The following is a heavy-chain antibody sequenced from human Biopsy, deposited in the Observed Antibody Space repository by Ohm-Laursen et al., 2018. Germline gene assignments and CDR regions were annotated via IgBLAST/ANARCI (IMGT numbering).Heavy chain of an antibody. CDR2: IYYSGSI. Sequence: SQTLSLTCTVSGGSLSGYSWSWIRQPPGKGLEWIGYIYYSGSINYNPSLKSRVTISLDTSKNQFSLKLSSVTAADTAVYYCASMPAAIHEPNYSYYGMHVWGQGTTVTVSS. V-gene: IGHV4-59*08. J-gene: IGHJ6*02. CDR1: GGSLSGYS. D-gene: IGHD2-2*02. CDR3: ASMPAAIHEPNYSYYGMHV.